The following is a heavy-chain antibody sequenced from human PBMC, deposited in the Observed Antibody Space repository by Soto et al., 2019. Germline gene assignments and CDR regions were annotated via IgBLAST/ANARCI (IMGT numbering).Heavy chain of an antibody. CDR1: GYTFTSYA. V-gene: IGHV1-3*01. J-gene: IGHJ5*02. CDR2: TNAGNGNT. CDR3: ARARHYGDYVSWSDP. Sequence: GASVKVSCKASGYTFTSYAMHWVRQAPGQRLEWMGWTNAGNGNTKYSQKFQGRVTITRDTSASTAYMELSSLRSEDTAVYYCARARHYGDYVSWSDPWGQGTLVTVSS. D-gene: IGHD4-17*01.